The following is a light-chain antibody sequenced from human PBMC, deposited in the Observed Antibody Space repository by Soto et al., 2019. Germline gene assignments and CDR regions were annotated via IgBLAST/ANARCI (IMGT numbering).Light chain of an antibody. Sequence: IVLTQPPGTLSLSPGERATLSCRASQSVSSSYLAWYQQKPGQAPRLLIYGASSRATGIPDRFSGSGSGTDFTLTISRLEPEDCAVYYCQQYGSSPWTFGQGTKV. V-gene: IGKV3-20*01. CDR2: GAS. CDR1: QSVSSSY. J-gene: IGKJ1*01. CDR3: QQYGSSPWT.